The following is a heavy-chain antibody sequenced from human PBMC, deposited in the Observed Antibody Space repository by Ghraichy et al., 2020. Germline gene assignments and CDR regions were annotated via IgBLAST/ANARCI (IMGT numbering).Heavy chain of an antibody. J-gene: IGHJ3*02. D-gene: IGHD3-22*01. CDR1: GFTFSSYS. V-gene: IGHV3-21*01. Sequence: GESLNISCAASGFTFSSYSMNWVRQAPGKGLEWVSSISSSSSYIYYADSVKDRFTISRDNAKNSLYLQMNSLRAEDTAVYYCARERGYYDRSGYQDTDAFDIWGQGTMVTVSS. CDR3: ARERGYYDRSGYQDTDAFDI. CDR2: ISSSSSYI.